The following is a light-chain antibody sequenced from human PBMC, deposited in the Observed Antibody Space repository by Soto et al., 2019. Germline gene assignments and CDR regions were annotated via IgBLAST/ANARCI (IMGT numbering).Light chain of an antibody. J-gene: IGKJ4*01. CDR3: QQFNSYPLT. CDR2: DAS. V-gene: IGKV1-13*02. CDR1: QGISSA. Sequence: AIQLTQSPSSLSASVGDRVTITCRASQGISSALAWYQQTPGKAPKLLIYDASSLESGVPSRFSGSGSATDFTLTISSLQPEDFATYYCQQFNSYPLTFGGGTKVEIK.